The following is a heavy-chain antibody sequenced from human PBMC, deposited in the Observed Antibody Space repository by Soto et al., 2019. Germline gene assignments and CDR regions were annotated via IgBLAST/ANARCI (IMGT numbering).Heavy chain of an antibody. CDR3: AREGYNSAIHWFDP. D-gene: IGHD5-12*01. V-gene: IGHV5-10-1*01. CDR2: TDPSDSYT. CDR1: GYSFTSYW. Sequence: GESLKISCKGSGYSFTSYWISWVRQMPGKGLEWMGRTDPSDSYTNYSPSFQGHVTISADKSISTAYLQWSSLKASGTAMYYCAREGYNSAIHWFDPWGQGTLVTVSS. J-gene: IGHJ5*02.